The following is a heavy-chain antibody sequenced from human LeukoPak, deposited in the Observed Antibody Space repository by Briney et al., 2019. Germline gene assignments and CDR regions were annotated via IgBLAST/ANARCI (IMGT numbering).Heavy chain of an antibody. CDR2: INPNSGGT. CDR1: GYTFTGYY. V-gene: IGHV1-2*06. J-gene: IGHJ5*02. CDR3: ARDRDSSGYPILNWFDP. Sequence: ASVKVSCKASGYTFTGYYMHWVRQAPGQGLEWMGRINPNSGGTNYAQKFQGRVTMTRDTSISTAYMELSRLRSDNTAVYYCARDRDSSGYPILNWFDPWGQGTLVTVSS. D-gene: IGHD3-22*01.